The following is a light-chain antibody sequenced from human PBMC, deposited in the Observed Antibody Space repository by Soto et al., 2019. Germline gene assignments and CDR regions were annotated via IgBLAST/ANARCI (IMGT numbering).Light chain of an antibody. V-gene: IGLV2-8*01. CDR1: SSDVGGYNY. J-gene: IGLJ2*01. CDR2: EVN. Sequence: QSVLTQPPSASGSPGRSVTISCTGTSSDVGGYNYVSWYQQHPGKAPKLIISEVNKRPSGVPDRFSGSKSGNTASLTVSGLQAEDEADYYCSSYAGSNNLYVVFGGGTKLTVL. CDR3: SSYAGSNNLYVV.